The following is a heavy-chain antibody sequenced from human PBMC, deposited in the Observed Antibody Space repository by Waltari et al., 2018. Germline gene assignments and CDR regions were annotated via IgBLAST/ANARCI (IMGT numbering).Heavy chain of an antibody. CDR1: GYTFSGYY. CDR3: ARGDWSRDYYYMDV. D-gene: IGHD1-1*01. CDR2: INPNSGGT. V-gene: IGHV1-2*02. J-gene: IGHJ6*03. Sequence: QVQLVQSGAEVKKPGASVKVSCKASGYTFSGYYMHWVRQDPGQGLEWMGWINPNSGGTNYAHQFQGRVTMTRDTSINNTADMELSRLTSDDTAVYYCARGDWSRDYYYMDVWGKGTTVTISS.